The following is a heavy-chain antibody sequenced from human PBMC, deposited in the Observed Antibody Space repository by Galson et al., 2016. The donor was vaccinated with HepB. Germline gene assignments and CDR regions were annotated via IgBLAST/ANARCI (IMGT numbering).Heavy chain of an antibody. D-gene: IGHD4/OR15-4a*01. J-gene: IGHJ5*02. CDR2: IRGSGGGI. CDR1: GFTFATYP. Sequence: SLRLSCAGSGFTFATYPMSWVRQAPGKGLEWASGIRGSGGGIDYADSVKGRFTISRDNSKNTLYLQMSSLRAEDTAVYYCSREKGGSTMASHWFGPWGQGNLVIVSS. V-gene: IGHV3-23*01. CDR3: SREKGGSTMASHWFGP.